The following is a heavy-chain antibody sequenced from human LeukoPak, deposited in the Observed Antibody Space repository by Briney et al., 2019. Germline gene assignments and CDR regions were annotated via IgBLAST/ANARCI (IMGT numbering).Heavy chain of an antibody. J-gene: IGHJ5*02. V-gene: IGHV4-39*07. Sequence: PSETLSLTCTVSGGSISSSSYYWGWIRQPPGRGLEWIGSIYYSGSTYYNPSLKSRVTISVDTSKNQFSLKLSSVTAADTAVYYCASLGNGYPGWFDPWGQGTLVTVSS. D-gene: IGHD5-18*01. CDR3: ASLGNGYPGWFDP. CDR1: GGSISSSSYY. CDR2: IYYSGST.